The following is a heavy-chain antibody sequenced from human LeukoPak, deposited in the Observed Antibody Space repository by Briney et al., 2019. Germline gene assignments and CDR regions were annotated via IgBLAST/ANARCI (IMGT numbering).Heavy chain of an antibody. CDR3: ARGNYDSSGYYIFDY. CDR2: IYHSGST. CDR1: GYSISSSNW. Sequence: SETLSLTCTVSGYSISSSNWWSWVRQPPGKGLEWIGEIYHSGSTNYNPSLKSRVTISVDKSKNQFSLKLSSVTAADTAVYYCARGNYDSSGYYIFDYWGQGTLVTVSS. D-gene: IGHD3-22*01. V-gene: IGHV4-4*02. J-gene: IGHJ4*02.